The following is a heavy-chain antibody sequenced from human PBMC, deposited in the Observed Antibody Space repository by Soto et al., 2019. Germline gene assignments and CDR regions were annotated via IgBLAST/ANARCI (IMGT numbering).Heavy chain of an antibody. CDR2: MNPNSGNT. D-gene: IGHD2-2*02. J-gene: IGHJ6*03. Sequence: ASVKVSCKASGYTFTSYDINWVRQATGQGLEWMGWMNPNSGNTGYAQKFQGRVTMTRNTSISTAYMELSSLRSEDTAVYYCARDRVVPADITGTPEYYYYYLDVWGKGTTVNVSS. CDR1: GYTFTSYD. V-gene: IGHV1-8*01. CDR3: ARDRVVPADITGTPEYYYYYLDV.